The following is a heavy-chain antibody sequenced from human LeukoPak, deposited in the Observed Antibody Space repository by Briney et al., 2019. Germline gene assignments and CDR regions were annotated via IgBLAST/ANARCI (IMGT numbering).Heavy chain of an antibody. CDR1: GGSFSGYC. D-gene: IGHD3-3*01. CDR2: INHSGST. V-gene: IGHV4-34*01. CDR3: ARHDPPSRITIFGVVIRTDLRGPDHGMDV. Sequence: SGTLSLTCAVYGGSFSGYCWSWIRQPPGKGLEWIGEINHSGSTNYNPSLKSRVTISVDTSKNQFSLKLSSVTAADTAVYYCARHDPPSRITIFGVVIRTDLRGPDHGMDVWGQGTTVTVSS. J-gene: IGHJ6*02.